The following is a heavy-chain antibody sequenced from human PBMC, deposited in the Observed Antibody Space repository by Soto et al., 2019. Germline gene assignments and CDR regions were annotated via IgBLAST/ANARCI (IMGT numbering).Heavy chain of an antibody. Sequence: QVQLVESGGGVVQPGRSLRLSCAASGFTFSSYGMHWVRQAPGKGLEWVAVIWYDGSNKYYADSVKGRFTISRDNSKNTLYLQMNSLGGEDTAGYYCAKVDGSSNWPFDYWGQGTLVTVSS. CDR3: AKVDGSSNWPFDY. J-gene: IGHJ4*02. D-gene: IGHD6-13*01. CDR1: GFTFSSYG. CDR2: IWYDGSNK. V-gene: IGHV3-33*06.